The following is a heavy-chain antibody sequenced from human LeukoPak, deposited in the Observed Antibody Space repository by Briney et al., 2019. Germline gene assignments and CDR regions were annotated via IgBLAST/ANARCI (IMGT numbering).Heavy chain of an antibody. J-gene: IGHJ4*02. CDR3: ARRPTGFSSSQDY. Sequence: PGGSLRLSCAASGFTFSSYSMNWVRQAPGKGLEWVSYISSSSTIYYADSVKGRFTISRDNAKNSLYLQMNSLRAEDTAVYYCARRPTGFSSSQDYWGQGTLVTVSS. V-gene: IGHV3-48*01. CDR2: ISSSSTI. CDR1: GFTFSSYS. D-gene: IGHD6-6*01.